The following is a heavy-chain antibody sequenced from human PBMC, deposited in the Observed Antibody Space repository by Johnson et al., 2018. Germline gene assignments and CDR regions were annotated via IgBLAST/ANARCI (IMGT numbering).Heavy chain of an antibody. CDR3: ARGWLRCYDGSGSYGNRNYYYYMDV. V-gene: IGHV4-34*01. CDR1: GGSFSGYY. CDR2: INHSGST. J-gene: IGHJ6*03. D-gene: IGHD3-10*01. Sequence: QVQLQQWGAGLLKPSETLSLTRAVYGGSFSGYYWSGIRQPPGKGLEWIGEINHSGSTHYNPSLKRRVTISVDTSTNQFPLKRSSVTGADTAVYYCARGWLRCYDGSGSYGNRNYYYYMDVWGKGTAVTVSS.